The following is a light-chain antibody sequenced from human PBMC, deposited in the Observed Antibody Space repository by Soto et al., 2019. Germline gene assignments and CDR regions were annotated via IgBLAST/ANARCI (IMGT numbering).Light chain of an antibody. CDR1: QSISSY. Sequence: DIQMTQSPSPLSASVGDRVYITCRTSQSISSYLNWYQAKPGKAPKLLIYEASSLESGVPSRFSGSGSGTDFTPTISSLQPEESATYYCQQRYSTPPFNFGPGTRVDI. CDR2: EAS. CDR3: QQRYSTPPFN. J-gene: IGKJ3*01. V-gene: IGKV1-39*01.